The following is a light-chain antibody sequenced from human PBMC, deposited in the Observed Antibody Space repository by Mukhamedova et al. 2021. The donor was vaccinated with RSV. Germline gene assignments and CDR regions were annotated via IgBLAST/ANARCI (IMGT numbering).Light chain of an antibody. V-gene: IGKV3-7*04. CDR2: RSS. CDR3: QQDYNLLCT. Sequence: KPGQSPRLLIYRSSTSSTCIPSRFIVTCSGTDFTLTIISLHPEDFAVYYCQQDYNLLCTFGQGTKVEIK. J-gene: IGKJ1*01.